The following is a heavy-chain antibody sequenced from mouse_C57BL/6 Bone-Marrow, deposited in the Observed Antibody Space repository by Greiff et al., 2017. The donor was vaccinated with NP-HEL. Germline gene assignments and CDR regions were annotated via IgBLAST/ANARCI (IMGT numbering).Heavy chain of an antibody. J-gene: IGHJ4*01. V-gene: IGHV1-26*01. Sequence: EVQLQQSGPELVKPGASVKISCKASGYTFTDYYMNWVKQSHGKSLEWIGDINPNNGGTSYNQEFKGKATLTVDKSSSTAYMELRSLTSEDSAVYYCARRVITTVVATRGAMDYWGQGTSVTVSS. CDR3: ARRVITTVVATRGAMDY. D-gene: IGHD1-1*01. CDR1: GYTFTDYY. CDR2: INPNNGGT.